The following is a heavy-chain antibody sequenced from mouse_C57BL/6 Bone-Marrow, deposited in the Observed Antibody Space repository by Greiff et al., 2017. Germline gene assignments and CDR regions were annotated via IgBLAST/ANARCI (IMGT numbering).Heavy chain of an antibody. D-gene: IGHD1-1*01. V-gene: IGHV1-81*01. CDR3: ARSYYCGSSPFAY. J-gene: IGHJ3*01. CDR1: GYTFTSYG. Sequence: QVQLQQSGAELARPGASVKLSCKASGYTFTSYGISWVKQRTGQGLEWIGEIYPRSGNTYYNEKFKGKATLTADKSSSTAYMELRSLTSEDSAVYFCARSYYCGSSPFAYWGKGTLVTVSA. CDR2: IYPRSGNT.